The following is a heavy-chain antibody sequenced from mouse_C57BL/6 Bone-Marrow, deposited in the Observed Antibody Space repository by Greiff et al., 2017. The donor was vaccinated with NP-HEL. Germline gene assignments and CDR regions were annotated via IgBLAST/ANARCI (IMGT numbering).Heavy chain of an antibody. CDR3: VRQGDGYYVRYFDV. CDR1: GFSFNTYA. CDR2: IRSKSNNYAT. D-gene: IGHD2-3*01. J-gene: IGHJ1*03. Sequence: EVKLMESGGGLVQPKGSLKLSCAASGFSFNTYAMNWVRQAPGKGLEWVARIRSKSNNYATYYADSVKDRFTISRDDSESMLYLQMNNLKTEDTAMYYCVRQGDGYYVRYFDVWGTGTTVTVSS. V-gene: IGHV10-1*01.